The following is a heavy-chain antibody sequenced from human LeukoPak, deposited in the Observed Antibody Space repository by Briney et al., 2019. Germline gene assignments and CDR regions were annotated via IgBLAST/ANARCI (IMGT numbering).Heavy chain of an antibody. Sequence: ASVKVSCKASGYTFTGYYMHWVRQAPGQGLEWMGWINPNSGGTNYAQKFQGRVTMTRDTSISTAYMELSRLRSDDTAVYYCARDRAVLRFLEWLFPYWGQGTLVTVSS. V-gene: IGHV1-2*02. CDR1: GYTFTGYY. CDR3: ARDRAVLRFLEWLFPY. CDR2: INPNSGGT. J-gene: IGHJ4*02. D-gene: IGHD3-3*01.